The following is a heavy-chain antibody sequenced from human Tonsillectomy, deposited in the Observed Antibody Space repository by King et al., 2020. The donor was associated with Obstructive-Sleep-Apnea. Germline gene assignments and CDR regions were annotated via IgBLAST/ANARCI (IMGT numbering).Heavy chain of an antibody. CDR1: GGSIISSNC. CDR2: IYHSGST. V-gene: IGHV4-4*02. D-gene: IGHD6-6*01. CDR3: ARALQQLANYGMDV. Sequence: VQLQESGPGLVKPSGTLSLTCAVSGGSIISSNCWSWFRQPPGKGLDWIGEIYHSGSTNYNPSLTSRVTISVDKSKNQFSLKLSSVTAADTAVYYCARALQQLANYGMDVWGQGTTVTVSS. J-gene: IGHJ6*02.